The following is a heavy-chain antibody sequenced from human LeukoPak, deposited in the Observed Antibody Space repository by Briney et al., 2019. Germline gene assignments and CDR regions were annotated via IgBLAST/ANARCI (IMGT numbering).Heavy chain of an antibody. J-gene: IGHJ1*01. CDR2: IKQDGSEK. V-gene: IGHV3-7*03. D-gene: IGHD1-1*01. Sequence: GGSLRLSCAASGFTFSSYWMSWVRQAPGKGLEWVANIKQDGSEKYYVDSVKGRFTISRDNSKNTVYLHMNSLRDDDAAIYYCAKGPKTADPLEEYFQHWGQGSLVTVSS. CDR3: AKGPKTADPLEEYFQH. CDR1: GFTFSSYW.